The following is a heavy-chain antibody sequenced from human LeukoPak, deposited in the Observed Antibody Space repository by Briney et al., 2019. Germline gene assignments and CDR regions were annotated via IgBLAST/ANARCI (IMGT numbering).Heavy chain of an antibody. D-gene: IGHD2-2*02. CDR1: GGSISSYY. CDR2: IYYSGST. J-gene: IGHJ4*02. Sequence: SEALSLTCTVSGGSISSYYWSWIRQPPGKGLEWIGYIYYSGSTNYNPSLKSRVTISVDTSKNQFSLKLSSVTAADTAVYYCASAEYRESLFDYWGQGTLVTVSS. V-gene: IGHV4-59*01. CDR3: ASAEYRESLFDY.